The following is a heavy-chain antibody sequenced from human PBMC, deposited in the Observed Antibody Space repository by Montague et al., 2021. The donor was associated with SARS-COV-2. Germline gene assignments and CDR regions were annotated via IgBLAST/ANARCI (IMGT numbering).Heavy chain of an antibody. J-gene: IGHJ4*02. D-gene: IGHD5-12*01. Sequence: TLSLTCTVSGGSMNSGGYYWSWIRQHPGKGLEWIGYIYHTGSTFYNPSLKSRLTMSVDTSQNQFSLRLISVTAADTAVYYCARGRGYTGYDSDWGQGTLVTVTS. V-gene: IGHV4-31*03. CDR2: IYHTGST. CDR3: ARGRGYTGYDSD. CDR1: GGSMNSGGYY.